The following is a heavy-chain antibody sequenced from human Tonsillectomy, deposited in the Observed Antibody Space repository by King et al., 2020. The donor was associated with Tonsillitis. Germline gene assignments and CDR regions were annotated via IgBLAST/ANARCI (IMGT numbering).Heavy chain of an antibody. CDR2: ISGSSSPI. Sequence: VQLVESRGGLVQPGGSLRLSCAASGFSFSSYSMNWVRQAPGRGLEWVSYISGSSSPIYYADSVKGRFTISRDNAKNSLSLQMNSLRAEDTAVYYCARGEHFDFWSGFSAFDYWGQGTLVTVSS. CDR1: GFSFSSYS. CDR3: ARGEHFDFWSGFSAFDY. V-gene: IGHV3-48*01. J-gene: IGHJ4*02. D-gene: IGHD3-3*01.